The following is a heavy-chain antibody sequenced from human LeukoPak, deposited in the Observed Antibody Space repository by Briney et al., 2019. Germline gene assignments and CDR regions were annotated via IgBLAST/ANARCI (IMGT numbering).Heavy chain of an antibody. V-gene: IGHV4-38-2*01. CDR2: ISHGGST. CDR1: GYSITSGYH. Sequence: PSETLSFTCAVSGYSITSGYHWGWIRQPPGKGLEWIWIISHGGSTYNNPSLKSRVTISVDTSKNQSSVKLRSVTAADTAVYYCARHNLYDSSGDGRYYFDYCSQGTLVTVSS. J-gene: IGHJ4*02. D-gene: IGHD3-22*01. CDR3: ARHNLYDSSGDGRYYFDY.